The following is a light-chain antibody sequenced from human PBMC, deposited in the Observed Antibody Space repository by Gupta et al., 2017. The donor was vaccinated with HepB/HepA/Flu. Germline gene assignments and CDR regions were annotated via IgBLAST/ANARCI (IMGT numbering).Light chain of an antibody. CDR1: QSVNNY. CDR2: TTS. CDR3: LQSYSHPRT. J-gene: IGKJ5*01. V-gene: IGKV1-39*01. Sequence: DIQMTQSPSSLHASDGDRVTITCRASQSVNNYLTWYHQKPGKAPRVVIYTTSILQSGVPSRFIGSGAGTDFTLTITSLQPEDFGTYYCLQSYSHPRTFAQGTRLEIK.